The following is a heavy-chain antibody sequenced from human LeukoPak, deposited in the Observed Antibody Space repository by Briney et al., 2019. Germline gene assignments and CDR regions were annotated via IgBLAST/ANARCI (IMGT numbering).Heavy chain of an antibody. V-gene: IGHV3-13*01. J-gene: IGHJ2*01. Sequence: PGGSLRLSCAASGFTFSSYDMHRVRQATGKGLEWVSAIGTAGDTYYPGSVKGRFTISRENAKNSLYLQMNSLRAEDTAVYYCARGGRGWYFDLWGRGTLVTVSS. CDR2: IGTAGDT. CDR1: GFTFSSYD. D-gene: IGHD3-16*01. CDR3: ARGGRGWYFDL.